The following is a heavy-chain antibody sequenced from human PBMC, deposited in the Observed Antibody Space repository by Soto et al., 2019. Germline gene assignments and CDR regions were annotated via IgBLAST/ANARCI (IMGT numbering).Heavy chain of an antibody. CDR3: ARDSITNYYETSGYFLFYF. V-gene: IGHV3-23*01. CDR2: ISGAGRDT. Sequence: VHLLESGGNLIQPGGSLRLSCAASGFVFTRYAMSWVRQAPGKGLEWVSAISGAGRDTYYADSVKGRFTISRDSSKNTLYLQMNSLRAEDSAVYYCARDSITNYYETSGYFLFYFWGPGTLVTVSS. CDR1: GFVFTRYA. D-gene: IGHD3-22*01. J-gene: IGHJ4*02.